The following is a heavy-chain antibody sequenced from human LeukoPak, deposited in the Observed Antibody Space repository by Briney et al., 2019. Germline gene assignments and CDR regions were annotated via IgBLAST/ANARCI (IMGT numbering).Heavy chain of an antibody. D-gene: IGHD2-2*01. J-gene: IGHJ4*02. CDR1: GFTFSSYA. CDR2: ISGSGGST. Sequence: GGSLRLPCAASGFTFSSYAMSWVRQAPGKGLEWVSAISGSGGSTYYADSVKGRFTISRDNSKNTLYLQMNSLRAEDTAVYYCANANLGYCSSTSCAQDYWGQGTLVTVSS. CDR3: ANANLGYCSSTSCAQDY. V-gene: IGHV3-23*01.